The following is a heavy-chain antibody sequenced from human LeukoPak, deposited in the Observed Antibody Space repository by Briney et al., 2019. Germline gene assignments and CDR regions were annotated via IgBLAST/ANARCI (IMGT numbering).Heavy chain of an antibody. Sequence: PSETLSLTCAVSGYSISSGYYWGWIRQPAGKGLEWIGRIYTSGSTNYNPSLKSRVTISVDTSKNQFSLKLSSVTAADTAVYYCARAERYSGSYYFYYWGQGTLDTVSS. J-gene: IGHJ4*02. CDR3: ARAERYSGSYYFYY. CDR2: IYTSGST. CDR1: GYSISSGYY. V-gene: IGHV4-61*02. D-gene: IGHD1-26*01.